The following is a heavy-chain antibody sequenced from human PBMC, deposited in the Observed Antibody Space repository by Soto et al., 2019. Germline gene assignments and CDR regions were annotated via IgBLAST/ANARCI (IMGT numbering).Heavy chain of an antibody. CDR3: ASDYCSGGSCYLF. Sequence: ASVKVSCKASGYTFTSYYMHWVRQAPGQGLEWMGIINPSGGSTSYAQKFQGRVTMTEDTSTNTAYMELSSLRSEDTAVYYCASDYCSGGSCYLFWGQGTLVTVSS. J-gene: IGHJ4*02. CDR1: GYTFTSYY. V-gene: IGHV1-46*01. D-gene: IGHD2-15*01. CDR2: INPSGGST.